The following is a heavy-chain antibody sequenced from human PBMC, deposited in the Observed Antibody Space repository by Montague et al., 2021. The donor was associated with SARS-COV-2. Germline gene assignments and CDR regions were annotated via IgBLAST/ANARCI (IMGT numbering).Heavy chain of an antibody. Sequence: SLSLSLSASGFTFSSYAMHWVRQAPGKGLEWVAVISYDGSNKYYADSVKGRFTNSRDNSKNTLYLQMNSLRAEDTAVYYCARDNYDYVWGSYRYIYWGQGTLVTVSS. V-gene: IGHV3-30*04. D-gene: IGHD3-16*02. CDR3: ARDNYDYVWGSYRYIY. J-gene: IGHJ4*02. CDR2: ISYDGSNK. CDR1: GFTFSSYA.